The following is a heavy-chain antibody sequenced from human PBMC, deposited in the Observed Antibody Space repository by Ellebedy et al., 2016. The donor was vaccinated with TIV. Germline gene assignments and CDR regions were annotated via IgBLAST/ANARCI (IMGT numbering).Heavy chain of an antibody. V-gene: IGHV3-53*01. D-gene: IGHD4-23*01. J-gene: IGHJ4*02. CDR3: TRDAAGNGGKLDY. CDR2: IFSAADGGET. CDR1: GGSISNSDYY. Sequence: PGGSLRLSCTVSGGSISNSDYYWNWVRQAPGKGLEWVSVIFSAADGGETHYADSVKGRFTISRDSSKNTLYLQMNSLRAEDTAVYYCTRDAAGNGGKLDYWGQGALVTVSS.